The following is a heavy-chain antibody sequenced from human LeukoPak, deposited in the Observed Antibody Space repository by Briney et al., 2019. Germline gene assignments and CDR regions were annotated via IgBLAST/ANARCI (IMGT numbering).Heavy chain of an antibody. CDR2: ISGVGSNT. CDR3: AKLVGIVTCPSDY. Sequence: GGSLRLSRAASGLSLANYGMTSVRQAPGKGLEWVSVISGVGSNTDYADSVKGRFTISRDNSKNTLALQMNSLRADDAAMYYFAKLVGIVTCPSDYGGQGTLVTVSS. CDR1: GLSLANYG. J-gene: IGHJ4*02. D-gene: IGHD2/OR15-2a*01. V-gene: IGHV3-23*01.